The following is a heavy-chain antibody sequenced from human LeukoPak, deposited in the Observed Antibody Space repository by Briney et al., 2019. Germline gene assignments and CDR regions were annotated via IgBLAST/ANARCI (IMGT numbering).Heavy chain of an antibody. Sequence: ASVKVSCKASGYTFTSYDINWVRQATGQGLEWMGWMNPNSGNTGYAQKFQGRVTMTRNTSISTAYMELSSLRSEDTAAYYCARGPLEYCSGGTCYSGRNWFDPWGQGTLVTVSS. CDR3: ARGPLEYCSGGTCYSGRNWFDP. CDR1: GYTFTSYD. D-gene: IGHD2-15*01. V-gene: IGHV1-8*01. J-gene: IGHJ5*02. CDR2: MNPNSGNT.